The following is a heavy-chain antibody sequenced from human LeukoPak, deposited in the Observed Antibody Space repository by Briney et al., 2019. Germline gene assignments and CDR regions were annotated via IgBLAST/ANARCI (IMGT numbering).Heavy chain of an antibody. CDR1: GYTFTSYD. D-gene: IGHD3-22*01. CDR2: MNPNSGNT. V-gene: IGHV1-8*03. J-gene: IGHJ6*03. Sequence: ASVKVSCKASGYTFTSYDINWVRQATGQGLEWMGWMNPNSGNTGYAQKFQGRVTITRNTSISTAYVELSSLRSEDTAVYYCARAVYDSSGYYLLRYYYYYMDVWGKGTTVTVSS. CDR3: ARAVYDSSGYYLLRYYYYYMDV.